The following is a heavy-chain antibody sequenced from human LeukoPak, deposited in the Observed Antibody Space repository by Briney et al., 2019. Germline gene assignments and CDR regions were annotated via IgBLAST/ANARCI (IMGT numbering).Heavy chain of an antibody. Sequence: GQSLKISCKGSGYSFTSYWIGWVRQMPGKGLEWMGIIYPGDSDTRYSPSFQGQVTISADKSISTAYLQWSSLKASDTAMYYCARTSISWYPHYYFDYWGQGTLVTVSS. V-gene: IGHV5-51*01. D-gene: IGHD6-13*01. CDR2: IYPGDSDT. CDR1: GYSFTSYW. CDR3: ARTSISWYPHYYFDY. J-gene: IGHJ4*02.